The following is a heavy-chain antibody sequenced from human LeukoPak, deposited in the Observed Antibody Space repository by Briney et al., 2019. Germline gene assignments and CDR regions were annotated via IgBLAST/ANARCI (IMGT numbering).Heavy chain of an antibody. CDR1: GGSISSYY. CDR2: IYYSGST. D-gene: IGHD3-3*01. Sequence: PSETLSLTCTVSGGSISSYYWSWIRQPPGKGLEWIGYIYYSGSTNYNPSLKSRVTISVDTSKNQFSLKLSSVTAADTAVYYCAATGYDFWSGYMNPDYYYYMDVWGEGTTVTVSS. V-gene: IGHV4-59*01. J-gene: IGHJ6*03. CDR3: AATGYDFWSGYMNPDYYYYMDV.